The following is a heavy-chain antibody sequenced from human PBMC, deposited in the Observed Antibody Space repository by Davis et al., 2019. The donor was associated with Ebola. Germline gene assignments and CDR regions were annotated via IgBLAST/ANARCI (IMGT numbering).Heavy chain of an antibody. CDR3: ASDQADYYDISGYPLDY. V-gene: IGHV3-53*01. J-gene: IGHJ4*02. CDR1: GFTFSRYS. Sequence: GESLKISCAASGFTFSRYSVNWVRQAPGKGLECVSGTNAGGSTFYADFVKGRFTVSRDSSKNTLYLHMNSLRAEDTAVYYCASDQADYYDISGYPLDYWGQGTLVTVSS. CDR2: TNAGGST. D-gene: IGHD3-22*01.